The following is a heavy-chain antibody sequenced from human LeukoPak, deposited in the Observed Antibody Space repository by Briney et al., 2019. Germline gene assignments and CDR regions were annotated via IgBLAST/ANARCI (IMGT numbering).Heavy chain of an antibody. V-gene: IGHV3-21*01. J-gene: IGHJ4*02. D-gene: IGHD6-13*01. CDR2: ISSSSSYI. CDR1: GFTFSSYS. Sequence: GGSLRLSCAASGFTFSSYSMNWVRQAPGKGLEWVSSISSSSSYIYYADSVKGRFTISRDNAKNSLYPQMNSLRAEDTAVYYCARDRIAAAGTPDYWGQGTLVTVSS. CDR3: ARDRIAAAGTPDY.